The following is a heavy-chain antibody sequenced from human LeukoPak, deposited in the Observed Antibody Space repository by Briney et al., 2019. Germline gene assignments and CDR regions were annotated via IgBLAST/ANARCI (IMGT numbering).Heavy chain of an antibody. CDR3: ARVSGDCP. V-gene: IGHV3-21*01. D-gene: IGHD2-21*02. CDR2: ISSSSSYI. Sequence: GGSLRLSCVVSRFTFSSYSMNWIRQAPGKGLEWVSSISSSSSYIYYADSVKGRFTISRDNAKNSLYLQMNSLRAEDTAVYYCARVSGDCPWGQGTLVTVSS. J-gene: IGHJ5*02. CDR1: RFTFSSYS.